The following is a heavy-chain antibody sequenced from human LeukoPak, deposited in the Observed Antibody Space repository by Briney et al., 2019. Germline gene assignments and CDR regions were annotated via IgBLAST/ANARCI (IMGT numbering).Heavy chain of an antibody. CDR2: IIPIFGTA. V-gene: IGHV1-69*05. D-gene: IGHD6-6*01. CDR3: ARDGAARWEGFFDY. Sequence: SVKVSCKASGGTFSSYAISWVRQAPGQGLEWMGRIIPIFGTANYAQKFQGRVTITTDESTRTAYMELSSLRSEDTAVYYCARDGAARWEGFFDYWGQGTLVTVSS. J-gene: IGHJ4*02. CDR1: GGTFSSYA.